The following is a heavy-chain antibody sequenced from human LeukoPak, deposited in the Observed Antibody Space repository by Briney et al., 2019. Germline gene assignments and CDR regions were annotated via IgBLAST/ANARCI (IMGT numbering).Heavy chain of an antibody. Sequence: PGGSLRLSCAASGFTFSSYAMSWVRQAPGKGLEWVSAISASGGSTYYADSVKGRFTISRDNSKNTLSLQMDSLRAEDTAVYYCARGGYDILTGTSFFDPWGQGTLVTVSS. V-gene: IGHV3-23*01. J-gene: IGHJ5*02. CDR1: GFTFSSYA. CDR2: ISASGGST. CDR3: ARGGYDILTGTSFFDP. D-gene: IGHD3-9*01.